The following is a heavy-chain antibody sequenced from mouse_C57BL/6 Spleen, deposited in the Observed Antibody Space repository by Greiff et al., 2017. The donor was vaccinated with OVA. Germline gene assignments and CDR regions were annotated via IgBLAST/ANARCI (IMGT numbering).Heavy chain of an antibody. J-gene: IGHJ4*01. CDR1: GYAFSSSW. CDR2: LYPGDGDT. Sequence: QVQLQQSGPELVKPGASVKISCKASGYAFSSSWMNWVKQRPGPGLEWIGRLYPGDGDTNYNGQFKGKATLTADKSSSTAYMQLSSLTSEDSAVYFGASTVVATRDGMDYWGQGTSVTVSS. D-gene: IGHD1-1*01. CDR3: ASTVVATRDGMDY. V-gene: IGHV1-82*01.